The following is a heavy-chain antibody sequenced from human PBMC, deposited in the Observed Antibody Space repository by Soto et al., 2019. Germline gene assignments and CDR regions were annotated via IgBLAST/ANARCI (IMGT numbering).Heavy chain of an antibody. Sequence: ASVKVSCKASGYTFTSYDINWVRQATGQGLEWMGWINPNNGNTGYAQKLQGRVTMTRNTSTSTAYMELRSLRSDDTAVYYCARSITIFGVVVIEYYGMDVWGQGTTVTVSS. CDR3: ARSITIFGVVVIEYYGMDV. J-gene: IGHJ6*02. V-gene: IGHV1-8*01. CDR2: INPNNGNT. D-gene: IGHD3-3*01. CDR1: GYTFTSYD.